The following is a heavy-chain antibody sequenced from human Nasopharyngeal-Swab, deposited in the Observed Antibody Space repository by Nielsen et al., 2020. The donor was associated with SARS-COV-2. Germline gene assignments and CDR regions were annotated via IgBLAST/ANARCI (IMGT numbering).Heavy chain of an antibody. CDR3: VGHSSTGTYAFAN. CDR2: IDPSDSYS. Sequence: GESLKISCKASGYSFATYWITWVRQMSGKGLEWMGRIDPSDSYSMYSPSFQGHVTFSADKFTSTAFLEWSSLKASDTAMYYCVGHSSTGTYAFANWGQGTLVTVSS. V-gene: IGHV5-10-1*01. J-gene: IGHJ4*02. CDR1: GYSFATYW. D-gene: IGHD1-1*01.